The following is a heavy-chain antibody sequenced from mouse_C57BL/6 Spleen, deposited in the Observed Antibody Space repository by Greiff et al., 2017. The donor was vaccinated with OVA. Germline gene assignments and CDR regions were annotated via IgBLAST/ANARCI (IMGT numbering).Heavy chain of an antibody. J-gene: IGHJ1*03. CDR2: IYPGDGDT. V-gene: IGHV1-82*01. CDR1: GYAFSSSW. CDR3: ARLDGYIDD. Sequence: QVQLQQSGPELVKPGASVKISCKASGYAFSSSWMNWVKQRPGKGLEWIGRIYPGDGDTNYNGKFKGKATLTTDKSSSTAYMQLSRLTSEDSAVYFYARLDGYIDDWGKGTTVTVSS.